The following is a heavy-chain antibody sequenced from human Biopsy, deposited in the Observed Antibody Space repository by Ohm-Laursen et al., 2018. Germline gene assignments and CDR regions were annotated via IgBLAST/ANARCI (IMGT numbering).Heavy chain of an antibody. CDR2: IIPTLDVA. J-gene: IGHJ4*02. Sequence: SVKVSCNAPGGTFSNYGVNWVRQAPGQGLEWLGEIIPTLDVANYAQKFQGRVTITADKLTSTAYMELASLRSEDTAVYYCAIYGGTEPEGDWGQGTLVTVSS. D-gene: IGHD3-16*01. CDR3: AIYGGTEPEGD. CDR1: GGTFSNYG. V-gene: IGHV1-69*10.